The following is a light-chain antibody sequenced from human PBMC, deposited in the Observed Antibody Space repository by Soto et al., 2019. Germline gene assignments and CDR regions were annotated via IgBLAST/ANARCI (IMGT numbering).Light chain of an antibody. CDR2: GAY. V-gene: IGKV3-20*01. CDR1: QTVGTTY. Sequence: EVVLAQSPGTLSLSPGERYTLSCMASQTVGTTYLAWYQHKPGQAPRLLIYGAYTRATGITDRFSGSRSGTDFTLTISRLEPEDFAVYFCQLYGSSRWTVGPGTKVEIK. CDR3: QLYGSSRWT. J-gene: IGKJ1*01.